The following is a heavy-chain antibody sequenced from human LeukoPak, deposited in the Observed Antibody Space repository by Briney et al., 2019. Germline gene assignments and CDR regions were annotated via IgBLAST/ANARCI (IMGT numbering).Heavy chain of an antibody. Sequence: GTSVKVSCKASGFTFTSSAMQWVRQARGQRREWIGWIVVGSGNTNYAQKFQERVTITRDMSTSTAYMELSSLRSEDTAVYYCAANSMTTVTYYFDYWGQGTLVTVSS. D-gene: IGHD4-11*01. CDR2: IVVGSGNT. CDR3: AANSMTTVTYYFDY. J-gene: IGHJ4*02. CDR1: GFTFTSSA. V-gene: IGHV1-58*02.